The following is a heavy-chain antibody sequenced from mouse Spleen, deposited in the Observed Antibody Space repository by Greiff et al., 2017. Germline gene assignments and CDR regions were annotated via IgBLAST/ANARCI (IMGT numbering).Heavy chain of an antibody. CDR3: GRGGNYMGFAY. V-gene: IGHV5-17*01. CDR2: ISSGSSTI. Sequence: EVKLEESGGCLVTPGGSLKLAYAASGFTFSAYGMPWVRQAPEKGLEWVAYISSGSSTIYYADTVKGRFTISRDNAKNTLFLQMTSLRSEDTAMYYCGRGGNYMGFAYWGHGTLGTVSA. J-gene: IGHJ3*01. CDR1: GFTFSAYG. D-gene: IGHD2-1*01.